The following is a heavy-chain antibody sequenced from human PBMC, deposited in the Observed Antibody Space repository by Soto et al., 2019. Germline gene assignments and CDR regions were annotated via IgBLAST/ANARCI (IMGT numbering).Heavy chain of an antibody. CDR2: ISSIGSTM. V-gene: IGHV3-11*01. CDR1: GFTFSDYY. J-gene: IGHJ4*02. CDR3: ARVSVLRGVDNFDY. D-gene: IGHD3-10*01. Sequence: QVQLVESGGGLVKPGGSLRLSCAASGFTFSDYYMTWIRQAPGKGLEWLSYISSIGSTMYNTDSVKGRFTISRDNAKNSLYLQMNSLRAEDTAVYYCARVSVLRGVDNFDYWGQGTLVTVSS.